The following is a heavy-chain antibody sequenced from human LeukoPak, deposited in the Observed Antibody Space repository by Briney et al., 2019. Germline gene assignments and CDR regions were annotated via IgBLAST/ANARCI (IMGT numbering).Heavy chain of an antibody. CDR2: ISAYNGHT. CDR1: GYTFTNYG. D-gene: IGHD1-26*01. Sequence: ASVKVSCKSSGYTFTNYGFTWVRQAPGQGLKWMGWISAYNGHTNYAQNLQGRLTMTTDTSTSTVYMELRRLGSDDTAMYYCARDGSPTLSGSCDYWGQGTLVTVSS. CDR3: ARDGSPTLSGSCDY. J-gene: IGHJ4*02. V-gene: IGHV1-18*01.